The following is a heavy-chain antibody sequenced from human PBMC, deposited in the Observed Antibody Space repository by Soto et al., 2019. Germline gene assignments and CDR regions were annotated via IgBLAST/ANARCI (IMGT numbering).Heavy chain of an antibody. Sequence: GGSLRLSCAASGFTFSSYWMSWVRQAPGKGLEWVANIKQDGSEKYYVDSVKGRFTISRDNAKNSLYLQMNSLRAEDTAVYYCARLWSSPLYYYYYMDVWGKGTTVTVSS. CDR1: GFTFSSYW. D-gene: IGHD1-26*01. CDR3: ARLWSSPLYYYYYMDV. CDR2: IKQDGSEK. J-gene: IGHJ6*03. V-gene: IGHV3-7*01.